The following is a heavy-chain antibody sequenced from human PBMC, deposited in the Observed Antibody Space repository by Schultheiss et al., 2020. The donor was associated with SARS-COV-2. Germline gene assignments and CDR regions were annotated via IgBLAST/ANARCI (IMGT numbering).Heavy chain of an antibody. J-gene: IGHJ6*04. CDR1: GGSISSSSYY. V-gene: IGHV4-39*07. D-gene: IGHD2-2*01. Sequence: SETLSLTCTVSGGSISSSSYYWAWIRQPPGTVLEWIGSIYYSVTTNYNPSLESRVTISVDTSKNQFSLKLISVTAADTAVYYCARTPYFCNSTTCYATHVDVWGKGTTVTVAS. CDR2: IYYSVTT. CDR3: ARTPYFCNSTTCYATHVDV.